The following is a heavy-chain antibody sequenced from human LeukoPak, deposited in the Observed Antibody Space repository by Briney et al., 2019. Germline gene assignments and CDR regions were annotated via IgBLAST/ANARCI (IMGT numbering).Heavy chain of an antibody. Sequence: GGSLRLSCAASGFTFSSYDLSWVRQAPGKGLECVSAIRRGVGSTYYADSVKGRSTISRDNSKNTLYLQMNNLRADDTAVYYCAKKGQADDNGKPDWGQGTLVTVSS. V-gene: IGHV3-23*01. CDR1: GFTFSSYD. D-gene: IGHD1-1*01. CDR2: IRRGVGST. CDR3: AKKGQADDNGKPD. J-gene: IGHJ4*02.